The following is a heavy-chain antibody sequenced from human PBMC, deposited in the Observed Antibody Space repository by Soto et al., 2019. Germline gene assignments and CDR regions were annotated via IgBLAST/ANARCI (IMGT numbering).Heavy chain of an antibody. Sequence: QLHLRESGPGLVKPSETLSLTCTVSGGSITSSSYYWGWIRQPPGKGLAWIVRNYYSGSTYDNPSLKRRVTLSVDTSKNQFSLNLSSVTAAATAVYYCATQEFRGSSVYTFDPWGQGTLVTVSS. CDR2: NYYSGST. V-gene: IGHV4-39*01. CDR3: ATQEFRGSSVYTFDP. J-gene: IGHJ5*02. CDR1: GGSITSSSYY. D-gene: IGHD2-15*01.